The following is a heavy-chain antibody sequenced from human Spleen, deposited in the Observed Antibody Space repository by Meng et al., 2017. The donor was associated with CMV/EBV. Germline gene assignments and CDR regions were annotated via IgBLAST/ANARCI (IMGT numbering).Heavy chain of an antibody. J-gene: IGHJ4*02. D-gene: IGHD3-3*01. Sequence: GGSLRLSCAASGLSFSGYWMSWVRQAPGKGLEWVANIKQDGSETYYVDSVKGRFTISRDNAKNSLYLQMNSLRAEDTAVYYCAKDQKDYDFWSHYQTFYFDYWGQGTLVTVSS. CDR1: GLSFSGYW. CDR3: AKDQKDYDFWSHYQTFYFDY. V-gene: IGHV3-7*01. CDR2: IKQDGSET.